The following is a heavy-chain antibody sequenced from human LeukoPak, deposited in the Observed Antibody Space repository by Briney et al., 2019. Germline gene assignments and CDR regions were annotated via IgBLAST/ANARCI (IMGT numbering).Heavy chain of an antibody. J-gene: IGHJ4*02. CDR1: GFTVSGNY. CDR3: ARDPGYGLGVDYGDY. V-gene: IGHV3-66*01. CDR2: IHRGGNT. Sequence: GSLRLSCAASGFTVSGNYMSWVRQAPGKGLEWLSVIHRGGNTYYADSVKGRFTISRDSSKNTVFLQMDSLRAEDTAVYYCARDPGYGLGVDYGDYWGQGTLVTVSS. D-gene: IGHD3-10*01.